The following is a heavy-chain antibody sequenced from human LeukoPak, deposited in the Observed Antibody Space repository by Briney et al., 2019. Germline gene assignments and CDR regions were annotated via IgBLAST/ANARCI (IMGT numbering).Heavy chain of an antibody. CDR1: GFTVSSNY. D-gene: IGHD3-22*01. CDR2: IYSGGST. Sequence: GGSLRLSCAASGFTVSSNYMSWVRQAPGKGLEWVSVIYSGGSTYYADSVKGRFTIPRDNSKNTLYLQMNSLRAEDTAVYYCARSTTYYYDSSGYYYSYPFDYWGQGTLVTVSS. J-gene: IGHJ4*02. V-gene: IGHV3-53*01. CDR3: ARSTTYYYDSSGYYYSYPFDY.